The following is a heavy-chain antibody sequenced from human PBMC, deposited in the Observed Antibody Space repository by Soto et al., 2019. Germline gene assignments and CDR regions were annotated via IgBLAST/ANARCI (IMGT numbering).Heavy chain of an antibody. CDR3: ARAESSSWPAGGYYGTDV. CDR1: GGSISRGGYY. V-gene: IGHV4-31*03. J-gene: IGHJ6*02. D-gene: IGHD6-13*01. CDR2: IYYSGST. Sequence: TLSLTCTVSGGSISRGGYYWSWIRQHPGRGPEWSGYIYYSGSTYYNPSLKSRVTISVDTSKNQFSLKLSSVTAADTAVYYCARAESSSWPAGGYYGTDVWGQGTTVTVSS.